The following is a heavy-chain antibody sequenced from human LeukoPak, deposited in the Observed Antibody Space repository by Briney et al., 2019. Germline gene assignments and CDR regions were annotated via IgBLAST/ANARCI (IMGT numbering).Heavy chain of an antibody. D-gene: IGHD6-13*01. CDR3: ARGAMSFAGNY. CDR1: GGTFSSYA. CDR2: IIPIFGTA. Sequence: ASVKVSCKASGGTFSSYAISWVRQAPGQGLEWMGMIIPIFGTANYAQKFQGRVTMTRNTSISTAYMELSSLRSEDTAVHYCARGAMSFAGNYWGQGTLVTVSS. V-gene: IGHV1-69*05. J-gene: IGHJ4*02.